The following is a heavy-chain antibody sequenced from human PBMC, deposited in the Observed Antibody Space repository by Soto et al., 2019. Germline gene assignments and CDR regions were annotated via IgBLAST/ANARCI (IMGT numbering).Heavy chain of an antibody. J-gene: IGHJ3*01. Sequence: EVQLVESGGGLVQPGGSLRLSCAASGFTFSSYSMRWVRQAAGKGLEWVSYISSSGSPIYYADSVKGRFTISRDNAKNSLYLQMNSLSDEDTAVYYCARWEEDAFDFWGQGTMVTVSS. CDR2: ISSSGSPI. CDR3: ARWEEDAFDF. V-gene: IGHV3-48*02. CDR1: GFTFSSYS. D-gene: IGHD1-26*01.